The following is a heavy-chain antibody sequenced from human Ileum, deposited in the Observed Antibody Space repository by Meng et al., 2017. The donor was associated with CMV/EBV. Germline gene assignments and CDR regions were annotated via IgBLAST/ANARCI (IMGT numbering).Heavy chain of an antibody. CDR3: AKDSGRYFDF. Sequence: GSLRLSCTVSGDSIPGSFWSWIRQPPGKGLEWIGYIYYSGVTKYNPSLKSRVTMSVDTSRNQFSLNLSSVTAADTAVYYCAKDSGRYFDFWGQGTLVTVSS. V-gene: IGHV4-59*01. J-gene: IGHJ4*02. D-gene: IGHD1-26*01. CDR1: GDSIPGSF. CDR2: IYYSGVT.